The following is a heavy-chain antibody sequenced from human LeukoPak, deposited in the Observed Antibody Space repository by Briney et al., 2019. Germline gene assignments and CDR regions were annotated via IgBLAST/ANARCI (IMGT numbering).Heavy chain of an antibody. CDR3: ARVGRDGYAFDY. CDR2: MNPNSGNT. Sequence: ASXXVSCKASGYTFTSYDINWVRQATGQGLEWMGWMNPNSGNTGYAQKFQGRVTMTRNTSISTAYMELSSLRSEDTAVYYCARVGRDGYAFDYWGQGTLVTVSS. D-gene: IGHD5-24*01. J-gene: IGHJ4*02. V-gene: IGHV1-8*01. CDR1: GYTFTSYD.